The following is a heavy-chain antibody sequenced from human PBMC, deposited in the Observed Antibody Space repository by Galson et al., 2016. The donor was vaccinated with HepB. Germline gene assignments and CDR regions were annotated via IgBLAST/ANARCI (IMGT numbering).Heavy chain of an antibody. Sequence: PALVKPTQTLMLTCTFSGFSLSTSGMCVNWIRQPPGKALEWLAFIDWDDGKYYSTSLRTRLTVSKDTSKNQVVLTMTNMDPVDTATYYCARMIYGDNYYNSGMDVWGQGTTVTVSS. V-gene: IGHV2-70*01. CDR3: ARMIYGDNYYNSGMDV. D-gene: IGHD4-17*01. CDR1: GFSLSTSGMC. CDR2: IDWDDGK. J-gene: IGHJ6*02.